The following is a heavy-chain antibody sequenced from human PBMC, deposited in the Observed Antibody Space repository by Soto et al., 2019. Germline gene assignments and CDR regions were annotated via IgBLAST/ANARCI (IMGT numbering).Heavy chain of an antibody. D-gene: IGHD1-7*01. CDR2: ISSSSSYI. CDR1: GFTFSSYS. CDR3: ASVLTGTTLWFDP. J-gene: IGHJ5*02. V-gene: IGHV3-21*01. Sequence: GGSLRLSCAASGFTFSSYSMNWVRQAPGKGLEWVSSISSSSSYIYYADSVKGRFTISRDNAKNSLYLQMNSLRAEDTAVYYCASVLTGTTLWFDPWGRGTLVTVSS.